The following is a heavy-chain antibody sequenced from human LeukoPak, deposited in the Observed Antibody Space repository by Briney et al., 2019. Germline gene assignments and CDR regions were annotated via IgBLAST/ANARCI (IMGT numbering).Heavy chain of an antibody. J-gene: IGHJ3*02. CDR3: ARVSYSSSSRAFDI. CDR2: FDPEDGET. Sequence: ASVKVSCKVSGYTLTELSMHWVRQAPGKGLEWMGGFDPEDGETIYAQKFQGRVTMTEDTSTDTAYMELSSLRSEDTTVYYCARVSYSSSSRAFDIWGQGTMVTVSS. CDR1: GYTLTELS. V-gene: IGHV1-24*01. D-gene: IGHD6-6*01.